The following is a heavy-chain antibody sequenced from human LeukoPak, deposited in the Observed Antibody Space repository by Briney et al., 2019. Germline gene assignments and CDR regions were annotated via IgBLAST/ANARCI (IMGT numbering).Heavy chain of an antibody. J-gene: IGHJ4*02. D-gene: IGHD3-9*01. CDR2: IYYTGST. Sequence: PSETLSLTCSVSGGSISGYYWSWIRQPPGKGLEWIGYIYYTGSTNYNPSLKSRVTISADTSKNQFSLKLRSVTAADTAVYYCTRGPPYRYFSDYWGRGTLVTVSS. CDR3: TRGPPYRYFSDY. CDR1: GGSISGYY. V-gene: IGHV4-59*01.